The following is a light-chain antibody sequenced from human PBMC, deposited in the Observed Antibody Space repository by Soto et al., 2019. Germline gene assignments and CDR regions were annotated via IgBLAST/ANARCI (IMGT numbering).Light chain of an antibody. CDR2: EDN. V-gene: IGLV2-23*01. J-gene: IGLJ2*01. CDR3: CSFLSGNTL. CDR1: SSDVGSDNP. Sequence: QSALTQPASVSGSPGQSITISCTGTSSDVGSDNPVSWYQQHPGKAPKLVLYEDNKRPSGVSSRFSGSKSGNTASLTISGLQAEDEAGYYCCSFLSGNTLFGGGTKVTVL.